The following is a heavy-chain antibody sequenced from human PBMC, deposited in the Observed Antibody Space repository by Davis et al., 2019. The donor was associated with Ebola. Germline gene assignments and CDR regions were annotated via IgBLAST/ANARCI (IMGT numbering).Heavy chain of an antibody. CDR1: GFTFSSYG. J-gene: IGHJ4*02. D-gene: IGHD2-2*01. V-gene: IGHV3-33*08. CDR3: ARTVVVPAAAYFDY. CDR2: IWYDGSNK. Sequence: GESLKISCAASGFTFSSYGMHWVRQAPGKGLEWVAVIWYDGSNKYYADSVKGRFTISRDNSKNTLYLQMNSLRAEDTAVYYCARTVVVPAAAYFDYWGQGTLVTVSS.